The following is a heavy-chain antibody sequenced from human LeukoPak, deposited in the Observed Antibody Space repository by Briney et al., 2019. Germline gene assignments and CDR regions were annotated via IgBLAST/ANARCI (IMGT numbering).Heavy chain of an antibody. Sequence: PGGFLRLSCAASGFTFSSYEMNWVRQAPGKGLEWVSYISSSGSTIYYADSVKGRFTISRDNAKNSLYLQMNSLRAEDSAVYYCARDMLGPGDCSSTSCPERDYYYYYGMDVWGKGTTVTVSS. CDR2: ISSSGSTI. CDR3: ARDMLGPGDCSSTSCPERDYYYYYGMDV. J-gene: IGHJ6*04. V-gene: IGHV3-48*03. CDR1: GFTFSSYE. D-gene: IGHD2-2*01.